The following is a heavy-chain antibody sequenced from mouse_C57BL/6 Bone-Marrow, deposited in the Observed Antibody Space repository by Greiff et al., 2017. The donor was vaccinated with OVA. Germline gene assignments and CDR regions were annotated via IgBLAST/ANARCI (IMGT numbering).Heavy chain of an antibody. CDR3: ARDGPSLRLFAY. J-gene: IGHJ3*01. CDR2: SRNKANDYTT. CDR1: GFTFSDFY. Sequence: DVKLVESGGGLVQSGRSLRLSCATSGFTFSDFYMEWVRQAPGKGLEWIAASRNKANDYTTEYSASVKGRFIVSRDTSQSILYLQMNALRAEDTAIYYCARDGPSLRLFAYWGQGTLVTVSA. V-gene: IGHV7-1*01. D-gene: IGHD1-1*01.